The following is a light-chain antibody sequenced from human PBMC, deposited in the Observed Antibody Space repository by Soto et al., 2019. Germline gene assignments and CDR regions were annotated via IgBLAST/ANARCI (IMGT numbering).Light chain of an antibody. Sequence: VLTQSPVTLSLSPGERVTLSCRAIQSIEKYLAWSQQSPGQAPRLLFYDTFNRATGIPPRFSGSGSGTDFTLTISSVDPEDFAVYYCQQRSDWPVTFGQGTNVQVK. CDR3: QQRSDWPVT. CDR2: DTF. CDR1: QSIEKY. V-gene: IGKV3-11*01. J-gene: IGKJ1*01.